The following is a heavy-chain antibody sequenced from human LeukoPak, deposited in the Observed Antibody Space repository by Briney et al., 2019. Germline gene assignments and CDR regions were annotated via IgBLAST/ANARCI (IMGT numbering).Heavy chain of an antibody. CDR1: GGSISSYY. CDR3: ARGGSYYDYVWGSYRPVGWFDP. J-gene: IGHJ5*02. Sequence: SETLSLTCTVSGGSISSYYWSWIRQPPGKGLEWIGYIYYSGSTNYNPSLKSRVTISVDTSKKQFSLKLSSVTAADTAVYYCARGGSYYDYVWGSYRPVGWFDPWGQGTLVTVSS. CDR2: IYYSGST. V-gene: IGHV4-59*01. D-gene: IGHD3-16*02.